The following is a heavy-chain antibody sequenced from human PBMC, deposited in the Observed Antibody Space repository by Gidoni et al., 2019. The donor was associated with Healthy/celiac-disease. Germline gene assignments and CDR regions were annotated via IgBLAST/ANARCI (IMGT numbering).Heavy chain of an antibody. Sequence: QVQLVESGGGVVQPGRSLRLSCAASGFPFSSYAMHWVRQAPGKGLEWVAVISYDGSNKYYADSVKGRFTISRDNSKNTLYLQMNSLRAEDTAVYYCARGYSYGYDYFDYWGQGTLVTVSS. J-gene: IGHJ4*02. CDR3: ARGYSYGYDYFDY. CDR1: GFPFSSYA. V-gene: IGHV3-30-3*01. CDR2: ISYDGSNK. D-gene: IGHD5-18*01.